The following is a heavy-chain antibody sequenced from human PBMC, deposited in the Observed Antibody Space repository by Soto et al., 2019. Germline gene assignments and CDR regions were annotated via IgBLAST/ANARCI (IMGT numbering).Heavy chain of an antibody. CDR2: VNTDGSDT. J-gene: IGHJ4*02. CDR1: GLSFRGYW. Sequence: PGGSLRLSCAASGLSFRGYWMHWVRQAPGEGLVWVSRVNTDGSDTLYADSVKGRFTISRDNTKDTLYLQINSLRVEDTAVYYCVRAAARGDNWGQGNPVTVSS. D-gene: IGHD3-10*01. CDR3: VRAAARGDN. V-gene: IGHV3-74*01.